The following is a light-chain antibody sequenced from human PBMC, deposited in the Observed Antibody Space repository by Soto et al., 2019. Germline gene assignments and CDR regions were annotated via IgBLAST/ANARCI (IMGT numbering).Light chain of an antibody. Sequence: EVVVTQSPDTLSVSPGERATLSCRASQSVNTNLAWYQQKLGQAPRLLIYGASTRATGISARFSGSGSGTEFTLTISSLQSEDFAIYYCQQYNNWPRTFGQGTKVDIK. V-gene: IGKV3-15*01. CDR1: QSVNTN. CDR2: GAS. J-gene: IGKJ1*01. CDR3: QQYNNWPRT.